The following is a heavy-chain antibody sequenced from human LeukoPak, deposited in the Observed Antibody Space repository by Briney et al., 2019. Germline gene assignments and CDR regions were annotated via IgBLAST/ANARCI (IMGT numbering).Heavy chain of an antibody. Sequence: SETLSLTCAVYGGSFSGYYWSWIRQPPGKGLEWIGEINHSGSTNYNPSLRSRVTISVDTSKNQFSLKLSSVTAADTAVYYCARTYYYYYMDVWGKGTTVTISS. CDR1: GGSFSGYY. CDR2: INHSGST. CDR3: ARTYYYYYMDV. V-gene: IGHV4-34*01. J-gene: IGHJ6*03.